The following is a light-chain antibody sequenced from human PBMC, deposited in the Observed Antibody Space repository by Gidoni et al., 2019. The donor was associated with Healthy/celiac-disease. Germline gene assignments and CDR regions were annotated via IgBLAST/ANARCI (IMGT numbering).Light chain of an antibody. J-gene: IGKJ2*01. CDR1: QGISSY. CDR2: AAS. Sequence: DIQLTQSPSFLSASVGDRVTITCRASQGISSYLAWYQQKPGKAPKLLIYAASTLQSGVPPRFSGSGSGTEFTLTISSLQPEDFVTYYCQQLNSYPRTFGQGTKLEIK. V-gene: IGKV1-9*01. CDR3: QQLNSYPRT.